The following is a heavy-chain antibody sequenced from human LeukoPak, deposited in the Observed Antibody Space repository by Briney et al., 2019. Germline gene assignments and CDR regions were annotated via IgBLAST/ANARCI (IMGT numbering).Heavy chain of an antibody. D-gene: IGHD3-9*01. J-gene: IGHJ4*02. CDR2: INPNTGGT. Sequence: ASVKVSWKASGYTFTGYYMHWVRQAPGQGLEWMGWINPNTGGTNYAQNFQDRVTMTSDASISTAYMDLSRLTSDDTAVYYCARSQYDVLTGSPDYWGQGTLVTVSS. CDR1: GYTFTGYY. V-gene: IGHV1-2*02. CDR3: ARSQYDVLTGSPDY.